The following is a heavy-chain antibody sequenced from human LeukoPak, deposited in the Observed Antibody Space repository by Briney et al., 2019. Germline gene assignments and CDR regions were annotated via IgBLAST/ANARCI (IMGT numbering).Heavy chain of an antibody. D-gene: IGHD3-10*01. CDR3: TRELFDFDY. CDR1: GLTFSNHA. J-gene: IGHJ4*02. V-gene: IGHV3-23*01. Sequence: PGGSLRLSCAAPGLTFSNHAMGWVRQAPGKGLEWISEISGSGGSTYYADSVKGRFTISRDNSKNTLYLQMNSLRAEDTAVYYCTRELFDFDYWGQGTLVTVSS. CDR2: ISGSGGST.